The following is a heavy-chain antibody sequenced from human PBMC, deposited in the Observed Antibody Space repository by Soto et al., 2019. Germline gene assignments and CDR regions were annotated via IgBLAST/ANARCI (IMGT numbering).Heavy chain of an antibody. CDR3: ARIRVDTAMVTGYYGMDV. CDR2: INPNSGGT. Sequence: QVQLVQSGAEVKKPGASVKVSCKASGYTFTGYYMHWVRQAPGQGLEWMGWINPNSGGTNYAQKFQGRVTMTRDTSISTAYMELSRLRSDDTAVYYCARIRVDTAMVTGYYGMDVWGQGTTVTVSS. CDR1: GYTFTGYY. J-gene: IGHJ6*02. D-gene: IGHD5-18*01. V-gene: IGHV1-2*02.